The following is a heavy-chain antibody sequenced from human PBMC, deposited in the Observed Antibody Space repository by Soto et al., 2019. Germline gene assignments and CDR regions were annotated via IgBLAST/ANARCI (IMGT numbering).Heavy chain of an antibody. CDR1: GGSISSSSY. V-gene: IGHV4-39*01. CDR2: IYSTGNT. D-gene: IGHD6-13*01. CDR3: RRSSRYSTDV. J-gene: IGHJ6*02. Sequence: QLQLQESGPGLVKPSETLSLTCTVSGGSISSSSYWGWIRQPPGKGLEWIGSIYSTGNTYYNPSLKSRVSISADTSKNQFSLKLTSVTAGDTAVYYCRRSSRYSTDVWGQGTTVTVSS.